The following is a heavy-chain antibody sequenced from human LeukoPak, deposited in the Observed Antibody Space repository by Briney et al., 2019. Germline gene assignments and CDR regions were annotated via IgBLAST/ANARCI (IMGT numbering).Heavy chain of an antibody. Sequence: PGGSLRLSCAASGFTVSNNYMSWDRQAPGKGLEWVSVIYSGGSTYYADSVKGRFTISRDKSKNTLYLQMNSLRAEDTAVYYCATYGDYGPRSAFDIWGQGTMVTVSS. V-gene: IGHV3-53*01. CDR3: ATYGDYGPRSAFDI. CDR1: GFTVSNNY. D-gene: IGHD4-17*01. J-gene: IGHJ3*02. CDR2: IYSGGST.